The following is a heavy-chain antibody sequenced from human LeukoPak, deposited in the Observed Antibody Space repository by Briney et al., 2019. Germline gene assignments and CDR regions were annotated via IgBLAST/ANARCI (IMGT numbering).Heavy chain of an antibody. J-gene: IGHJ4*02. CDR2: ISSNGGTT. D-gene: IGHD3-22*01. CDR3: ARSSGYGYYFDY. V-gene: IGHV3-64*01. Sequence: PGGSLRLSCAASGFTFSSDSMHWVRQAPGKGLEYVSSISSNGGTTHYGSSVKGRFTISRDNSKNTLYLQMGSLRAEEMAVYFCARSSGYGYYFDYWGQGTLVTVSS. CDR1: GFTFSSDS.